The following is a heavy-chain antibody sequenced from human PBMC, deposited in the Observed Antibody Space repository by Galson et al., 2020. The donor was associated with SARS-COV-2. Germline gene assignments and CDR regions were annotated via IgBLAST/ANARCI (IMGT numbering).Heavy chain of an antibody. V-gene: IGHV4-30-4*01. CDR3: ASGRKGDYFDY. D-gene: IGHD3-16*01. CDR2: IYYSGSA. CDR1: GGSISSDIYY. Sequence: ASETLSLTCTVSGGSISSDIYYWSWIRQPPGKGLEWIGYIYYSGSAYYNPSLKSRVTISLDTSKNQFSLKLGSVTAADTAVYYCASGRKGDYFDYWGQGTLVTVSS. J-gene: IGHJ4*02.